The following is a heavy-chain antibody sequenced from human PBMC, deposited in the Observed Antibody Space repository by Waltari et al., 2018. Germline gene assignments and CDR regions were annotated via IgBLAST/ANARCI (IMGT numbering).Heavy chain of an antibody. CDR3: GRGGLTMLSNWVDP. Sequence: QVQLQESGPGLVKPSETLSLTCSVSGSSINTYYWIWILQPPGKVLEYIGYIYSSGSSNDNPSFKSRVTISLDMSKNQFSLKRTSGTAAVTAVYYCGRGGLTMLSNWVDPWGQGTLVTVSS. V-gene: IGHV4-59*01. CDR2: IYSSGSS. J-gene: IGHJ5*02. CDR1: GSSINTYY. D-gene: IGHD3-10*01.